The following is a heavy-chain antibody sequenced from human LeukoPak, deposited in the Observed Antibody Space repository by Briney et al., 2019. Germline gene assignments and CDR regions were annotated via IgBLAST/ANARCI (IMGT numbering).Heavy chain of an antibody. CDR1: GFTFSAYW. CDR3: VSRTRSSPFDN. V-gene: IGHV3-7*01. Sequence: GGSLRLSCAASGFTFSAYWMSWVRQAPGKGLEWLANIKQDGSDKQYVDSVKGRFAVSRDNAKTSVYLQMNSLRAEDTAVYYCVSRTRSSPFDNWGQGTLVTVSS. CDR2: IKQDGSDK. J-gene: IGHJ4*02. D-gene: IGHD1/OR15-1a*01.